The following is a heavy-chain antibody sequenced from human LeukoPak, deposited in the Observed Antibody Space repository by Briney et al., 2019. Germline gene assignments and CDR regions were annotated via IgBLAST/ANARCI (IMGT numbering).Heavy chain of an antibody. D-gene: IGHD2-2*03. CDR1: GGTFSSYA. Sequence: SVKVSCKASGGTFSSYAISWVRQAPGQGLEWMGGIIPIFGTANYAQKFQGRVTITADKSTSTAYMALSSLRSEDTAVYYCARGPPWIYAFDIWGQGTMVTVSS. V-gene: IGHV1-69*06. CDR3: ARGPPWIYAFDI. CDR2: IIPIFGTA. J-gene: IGHJ3*02.